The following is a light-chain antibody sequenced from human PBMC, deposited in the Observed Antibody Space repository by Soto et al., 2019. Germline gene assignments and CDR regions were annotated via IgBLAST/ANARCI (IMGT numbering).Light chain of an antibody. J-gene: IGLJ2*01. CDR1: RSNIASNT. CDR3: AAWDDSLSGPI. Sequence: QSALTPPPPVSGAPRQRLTIFCSGGRSNIASNTVNWYQQLPGTAPKLLLYGNDQRPSGVPGRFSGSKSGTSASLAISGLQSDDEAEYFCAAWDDSLSGPIFGGGTRVTVL. CDR2: GND. V-gene: IGLV1-44*01.